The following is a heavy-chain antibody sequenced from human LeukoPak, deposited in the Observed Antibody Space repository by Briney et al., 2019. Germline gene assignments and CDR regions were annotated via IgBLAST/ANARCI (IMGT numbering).Heavy chain of an antibody. CDR2: LSNDGTDE. CDR3: ARDVSDGCDDDSGYFDC. D-gene: IGHD3-22*01. Sequence: GGSLRLSCAASGFNFNTYAFHWVRQAPGKGLEWVAMLSNDGTDELFADSVKGRFTISRDNSQNTVHLHMNSLRPEDTGIYYCARDVSDGCDDDSGYFDCWGLGTLVTVSS. J-gene: IGHJ4*02. CDR1: GFNFNTYA. V-gene: IGHV3-30-3*01.